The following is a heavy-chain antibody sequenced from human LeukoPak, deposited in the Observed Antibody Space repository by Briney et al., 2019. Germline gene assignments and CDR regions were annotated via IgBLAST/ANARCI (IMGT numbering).Heavy chain of an antibody. CDR3: VKDLGIAVAGTWGAFDI. V-gene: IGHV3-23*01. J-gene: IGHJ3*02. Sequence: AGSLCCSCAATGFTFSGNAMSWVRQAPGLGREWVSVLSGSDGSPYYADSVRGRFRISRDNSKNTLYLQMNSLRAEDTAVYYCVKDLGIAVAGTWGAFDIWGQGTMVTVSS. CDR2: LSGSDGSP. D-gene: IGHD6-19*01. CDR1: GFTFSGNA.